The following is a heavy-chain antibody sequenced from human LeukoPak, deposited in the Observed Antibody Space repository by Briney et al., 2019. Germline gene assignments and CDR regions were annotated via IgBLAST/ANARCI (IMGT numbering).Heavy chain of an antibody. J-gene: IGHJ3*02. CDR1: GGSISSSSYY. D-gene: IGHD6-19*01. Sequence: SETLSLTCTVSGGSISSSSYYWGWIRQPPGKGLEWIGSIYYSGSTYYNPSLKSRVTISVDTSKNQFSLKLSSVTAADTAVYYCARAGFTVAGSGWYEDAFDIWGQGTMVTVSS. CDR2: IYYSGST. V-gene: IGHV4-39*01. CDR3: ARAGFTVAGSGWYEDAFDI.